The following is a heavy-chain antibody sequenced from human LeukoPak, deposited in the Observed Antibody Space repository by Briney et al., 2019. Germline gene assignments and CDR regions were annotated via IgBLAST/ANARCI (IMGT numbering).Heavy chain of an antibody. CDR2: LSPSGADT. CDR1: GFTFTNYA. D-gene: IGHD3-16*01. Sequence: PRGSLRLSCAASGFTFTNYAMNWVRQAPGKGLEWVSTLSPSGADTYYADSVKGRFTISRDISKNTLYLQMNSVRAEDTAVYYCARRGCSWGAFDIWGQGTMVTVSS. CDR3: ARRGCSWGAFDI. J-gene: IGHJ3*02. V-gene: IGHV3-23*01.